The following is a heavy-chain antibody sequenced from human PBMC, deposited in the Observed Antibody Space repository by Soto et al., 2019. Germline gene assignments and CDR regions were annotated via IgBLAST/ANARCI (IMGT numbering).Heavy chain of an antibody. V-gene: IGHV3-21*01. D-gene: IGHD6-19*01. CDR3: ARDQDSSSGYSSGWYGYYGMDV. CDR2: ISSSSSYI. J-gene: IGHJ6*02. CDR1: GFTFSSYS. Sequence: EVQLVESGGGLVKPGGSLRLSCAASGFTFSSYSMNWVRQAPGKGLEWVSSISSSSSYIYYADSVKGRFTISRDNAKNSLYLQMNSLRAEDTAVYYCARDQDSSSGYSSGWYGYYGMDVWGQGTTVTVSS.